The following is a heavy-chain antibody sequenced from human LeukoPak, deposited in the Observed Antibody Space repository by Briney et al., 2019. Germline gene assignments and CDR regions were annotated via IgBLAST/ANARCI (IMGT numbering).Heavy chain of an antibody. CDR2: INTDGSST. CDR1: GFTFSSYW. CDR3: ARLAGATRPPTDY. Sequence: GGSLRLSCAASGFTFSSYWMHWVRQAPGKGLVWVSRINTDGSSTSYADSVKGRFTISRDNAKNTLYLQMNSLRAEDTAVYYCARLAGATRPPTDYWGQGTLVTVSS. D-gene: IGHD1-26*01. J-gene: IGHJ4*02. V-gene: IGHV3-74*01.